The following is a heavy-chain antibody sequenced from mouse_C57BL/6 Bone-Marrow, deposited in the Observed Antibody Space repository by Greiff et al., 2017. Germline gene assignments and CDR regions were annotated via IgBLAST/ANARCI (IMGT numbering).Heavy chain of an antibody. CDR1: GYTFTDYE. Sequence: VQLQQSGAELVRPGASVTLSCKASGYTFTDYEMHWVKQTPVHGLEWIGAIDPETGGTAYNQKFKGKAILTADKSSSTAYMELRSLTSEDSVVYYWTRRGGTTVVRAYFDYGGQGPSL. CDR3: TRRGGTTVVRAYFDY. CDR2: IDPETGGT. D-gene: IGHD1-1*01. J-gene: IGHJ2*02. V-gene: IGHV1-15*01.